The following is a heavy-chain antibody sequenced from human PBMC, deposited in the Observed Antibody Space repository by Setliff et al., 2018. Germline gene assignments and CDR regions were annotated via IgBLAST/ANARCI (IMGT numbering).Heavy chain of an antibody. J-gene: IGHJ4*02. D-gene: IGHD2-8*02. CDR3: TVYNTGSSRDHY. CDR2: IYHSGST. CDR1: GYSISSGYY. V-gene: IGHV4-38-2*02. Sequence: SETLSLTCTVSGYSISSGYYWGWIRQPPGKGLEWIGSIYHSGSTNYNPSLKSRVTISVDTSKNQFSLKLSSVTAADTALYYCTVYNTGSSRDHYWGQGTPVTVSS.